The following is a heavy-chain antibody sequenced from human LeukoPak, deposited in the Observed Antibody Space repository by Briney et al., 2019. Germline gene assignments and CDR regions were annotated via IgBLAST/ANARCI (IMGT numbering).Heavy chain of an antibody. CDR3: AKDSLYSGSYSFDYYYYYMDV. J-gene: IGHJ6*03. CDR2: ISGSGGST. D-gene: IGHD1-26*01. Sequence: GGSLRLSCAASGFTFSSYAMSWVRQAPGKWLEWVSAISGSGGSTYYADSVKGRFTISRDNSKNTLYLQMNSLRAEDTAVYYCAKDSLYSGSYSFDYYYYYMDVWGKGTTVTVSS. CDR1: GFTFSSYA. V-gene: IGHV3-23*01.